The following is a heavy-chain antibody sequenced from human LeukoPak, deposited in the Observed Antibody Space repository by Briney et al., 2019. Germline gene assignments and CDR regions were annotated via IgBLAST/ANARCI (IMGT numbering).Heavy chain of an antibody. Sequence: SETLSLTCTVSGGSISSYYWSWLRQPAGKGLEWIGRIYTSGSTNYNPSLKSRVTMSVDTSKNQFSLKLSSVTAADTAVYYCARDNCSGGSCYLGYYYYMDVWGKGTTVTVSS. CDR3: ARDNCSGGSCYLGYYYYMDV. CDR1: GGSISSYY. J-gene: IGHJ6*03. D-gene: IGHD2-15*01. CDR2: IYTSGST. V-gene: IGHV4-4*07.